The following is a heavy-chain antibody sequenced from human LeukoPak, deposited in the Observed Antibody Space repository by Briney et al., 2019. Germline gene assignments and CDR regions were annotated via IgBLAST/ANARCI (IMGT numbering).Heavy chain of an antibody. Sequence: GGSLRLSCAASEFTFSSYGMSWVRQAPGKGLEWVSAISGSGGTTYYADSVKGRFTISRDNSNNTLYLQMNSLSAEDTAVYYCAKASRRHCGSSSCYTLDYWGQGTLVTVSS. J-gene: IGHJ4*02. V-gene: IGHV3-23*01. CDR3: AKASRRHCGSSSCYTLDY. D-gene: IGHD2-2*02. CDR2: ISGSGGTT. CDR1: EFTFSSYG.